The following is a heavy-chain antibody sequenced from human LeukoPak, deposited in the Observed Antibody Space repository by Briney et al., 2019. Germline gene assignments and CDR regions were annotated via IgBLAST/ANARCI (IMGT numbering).Heavy chain of an antibody. J-gene: IGHJ4*02. V-gene: IGHV3-23*01. CDR1: GFTFSSYD. CDR3: VQDWAWGAFGY. CDR2: ITPDAGRT. Sequence: GGSLRLSCAASGFTFSSYDMNWVRQAPGKGLEWVSGITPDAGRTYYADSVKGRFTIYRDNSKNTVYLQMNSLGAEDTAAYYCVQDWAWGAFGYWGQGTLVTVSS. D-gene: IGHD7-27*01.